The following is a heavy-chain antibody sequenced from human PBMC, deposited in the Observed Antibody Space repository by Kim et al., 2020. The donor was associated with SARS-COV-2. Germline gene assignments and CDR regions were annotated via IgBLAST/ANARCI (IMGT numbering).Heavy chain of an antibody. Sequence: KGRFTISRDNSKNTLYLQMNSLRAEDTAVYYCAKGASRWFGELNGLYFDYWGQGTLVTVSS. V-gene: IGHV3-23*01. J-gene: IGHJ4*02. CDR3: AKGASRWFGELNGLYFDY. D-gene: IGHD3-10*01.